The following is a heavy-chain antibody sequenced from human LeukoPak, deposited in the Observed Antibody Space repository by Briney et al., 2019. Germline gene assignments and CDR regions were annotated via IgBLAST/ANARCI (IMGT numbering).Heavy chain of an antibody. J-gene: IGHJ3*02. Sequence: PSETLSLTCAVSGYSISSGYYWGWIRQPPGKGLKWIGSIYHSGSTYYNPSHKSRVTISVDTSKNQFSLKLSSVTAADTAVYYCARHDCGGSCYFAFDIWGQGTMVTVSS. CDR2: IYHSGST. V-gene: IGHV4-38-2*01. D-gene: IGHD2-15*01. CDR3: ARHDCGGSCYFAFDI. CDR1: GYSISSGYY.